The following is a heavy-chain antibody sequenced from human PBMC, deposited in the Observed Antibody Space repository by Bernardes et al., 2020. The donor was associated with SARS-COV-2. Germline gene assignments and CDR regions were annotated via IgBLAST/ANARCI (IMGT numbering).Heavy chain of an antibody. D-gene: IGHD4-17*01. CDR3: ARDDYGDYGDY. V-gene: IGHV3-48*01. Sequence: GGSLRLSCAASGFTFSSYSMNWVRQAPGKGLEWVSYISSSSSTIYYADSVKGRFTISRDNAKNSLYLQMNSLRAEDTAVYYCARDDYGDYGDYWGQGTLVTVSS. J-gene: IGHJ4*02. CDR2: ISSSSSTI. CDR1: GFTFSSYS.